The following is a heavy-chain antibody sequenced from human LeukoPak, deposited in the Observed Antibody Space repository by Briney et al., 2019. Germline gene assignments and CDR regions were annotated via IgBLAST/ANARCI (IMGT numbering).Heavy chain of an antibody. J-gene: IGHJ3*02. CDR2: ISSSSSYI. CDR1: GFTFSSYC. V-gene: IGHV3-21*01. Sequence: GGSLRLSCAASGFTFSSYCMDWVRQTPGKGLEWASSISSSSSYIYYADSVKGRFTISRDNAKNSLYLQMNSLRAEDTAVYYCARVRARITMVRGVIFAAFDIWGQGTMVTVSS. CDR3: ARVRARITMVRGVIFAAFDI. D-gene: IGHD3-10*01.